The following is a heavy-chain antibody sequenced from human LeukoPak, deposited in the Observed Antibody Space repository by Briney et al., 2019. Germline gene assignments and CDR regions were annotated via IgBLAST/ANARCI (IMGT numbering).Heavy chain of an antibody. Sequence: GGSLRLSCAASGFTFSSYWMSWVRQAPGKGLEWVSGINWNGGSTGYADSVKGRFTISRDNAKNSLYLQMNSLRAEDTALYHCARGPSLLGDILTGYYDYWGQGTLVTVSS. CDR3: ARGPSLLGDILTGYYDY. D-gene: IGHD3-9*01. CDR2: INWNGGST. CDR1: GFTFSSYW. V-gene: IGHV3-20*01. J-gene: IGHJ4*02.